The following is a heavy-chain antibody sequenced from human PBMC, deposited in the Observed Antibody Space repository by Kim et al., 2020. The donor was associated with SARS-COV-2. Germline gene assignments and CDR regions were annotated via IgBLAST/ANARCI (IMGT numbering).Heavy chain of an antibody. CDR3: AKALTHYYASTGYAGWFGP. CDR2: MTGSDGKT. CDR1: EFTFNYD. V-gene: IGHV3-23*01. Sequence: GGSLRLSCLASEFTFNYDMTWVRQAPGKGLVWGSTMTGSDGKTYYAASVKGRFTISRDISKNTLYLQLNSLGAEDTAVYYCAKALTHYYASTGYAGWFGPWGQETRVTVSS. J-gene: IGHJ5*02. D-gene: IGHD3-22*01.